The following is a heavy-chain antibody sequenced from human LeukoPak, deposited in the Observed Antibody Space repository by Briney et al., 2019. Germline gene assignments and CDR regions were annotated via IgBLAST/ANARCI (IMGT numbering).Heavy chain of an antibody. J-gene: IGHJ4*02. V-gene: IGHV4-39*07. CDR2: IYYSGST. CDR3: AREGVWGSYRKTPSLVDY. D-gene: IGHD3-16*02. CDR1: GGSISSSIHY. Sequence: SETLSLTCTVSGGSISSSIHYWGWIRQPPGKGLDWIGSIYYSGSTYYNPSLKSRVTISVDTSKNQFSLKLSSVTAADTAVYYCAREGVWGSYRKTPSLVDYWGQGTLVTVSS.